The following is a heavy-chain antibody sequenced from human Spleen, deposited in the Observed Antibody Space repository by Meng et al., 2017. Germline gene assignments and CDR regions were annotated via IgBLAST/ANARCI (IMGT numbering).Heavy chain of an antibody. D-gene: IGHD4-17*01. CDR2: IYPSGTT. CDR3: AGGSLTVTTENINY. Sequence: QVPLEEAGPGLAKPSGPLSLTCAVSGDSISNTNWWTWVRRPPGKGLEWIGEIYPSGTTDFNPSLKSRVTISVDRANNQFSLKLSSVTAADTAVYYCAGGSLTVTTENINYWGQGTLVTVSS. CDR1: GDSISNTNW. V-gene: IGHV4-4*02. J-gene: IGHJ4*02.